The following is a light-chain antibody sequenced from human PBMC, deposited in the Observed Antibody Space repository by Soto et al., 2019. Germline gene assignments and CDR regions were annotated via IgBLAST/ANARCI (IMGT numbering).Light chain of an antibody. CDR2: EVN. J-gene: IGLJ1*01. V-gene: IGLV2-11*01. CDR1: DSDVGAYKL. Sequence: QSALTQPRSVSGSPGQSVTISCTGTDSDVGAYKLVSWYQQHPGKAPSLIIYEVNDRPSGVPDRFSGSKSGNTASLTISGLQAEDEADYYCCSYAGTYSFVFGSGTKVTVL. CDR3: CSYAGTYSFV.